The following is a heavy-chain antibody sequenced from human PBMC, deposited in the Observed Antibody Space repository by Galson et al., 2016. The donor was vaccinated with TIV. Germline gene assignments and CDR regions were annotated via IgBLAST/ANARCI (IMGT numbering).Heavy chain of an antibody. CDR3: ARGALDTDREYYYYYGLDV. Sequence: SLRLSCAASGVSFSIHGMSWVCQAPGKGLEWVATISYTGTETYYPDSVKGRFTISRDNAKNTLYLQMNSLSADDTAVYYCARGALDTDREYYYYYGLDVWGQGTTVTVSS. J-gene: IGHJ6*02. V-gene: IGHV3-23*01. CDR1: GVSFSIHG. CDR2: ISYTGTET. D-gene: IGHD5-18*01.